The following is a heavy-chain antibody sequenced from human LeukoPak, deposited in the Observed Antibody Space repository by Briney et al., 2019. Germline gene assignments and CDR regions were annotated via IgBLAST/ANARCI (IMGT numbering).Heavy chain of an antibody. CDR1: GIIFSNYA. V-gene: IGHV3-64*01. D-gene: IGHD1-26*01. CDR2: ISSDGCST. J-gene: IGHJ2*01. Sequence: GGSLRLSCAASGIIFSNYAMHWVRQGPGKGLECISTISSDGCSTYYATSVKGRFTISRDNSKNPLYLQMGSLRAEDMAVYSCARGRQGAKTRYFDLWGRGTRVTVSS. CDR3: ARGRQGAKTRYFDL.